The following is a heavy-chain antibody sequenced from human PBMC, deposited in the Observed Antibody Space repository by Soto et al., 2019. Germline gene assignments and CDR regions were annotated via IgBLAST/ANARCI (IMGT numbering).Heavy chain of an antibody. CDR2: IFYNGTA. CDR3: ARIGGWYDIDF. D-gene: IGHD6-19*01. CDR1: GGSVSSGSFH. Sequence: VQLQQSGPGLVKPSETLSLTCSVSGGSVSSGSFHWSWIRESPGKGLQFIGSIFYNGTANYSPSLKNRVTISIDTSQSQFSVKLVSVAAADTAVYYCARIGGWYDIDFWGQGNLVTVSS. J-gene: IGHJ4*02. V-gene: IGHV4-61*01.